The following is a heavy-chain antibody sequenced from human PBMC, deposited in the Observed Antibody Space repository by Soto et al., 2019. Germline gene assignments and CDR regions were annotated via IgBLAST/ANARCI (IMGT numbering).Heavy chain of an antibody. V-gene: IGHV4-4*02. D-gene: IGHD6-19*01. CDR2: IYHSGRT. Sequence: QVQLQESGPGLVKPSGTLSLTCAVSGGSISSSNWWSWVRQPPGKGLEWIGEIYHSGRTHYNPSLKALVTTSVDTSKTQCSRKLNSVSAADTAVYYCARSALAGTRFDYWGQGTLVTVPS. CDR3: ARSALAGTRFDY. CDR1: GGSISSSNW. J-gene: IGHJ4*02.